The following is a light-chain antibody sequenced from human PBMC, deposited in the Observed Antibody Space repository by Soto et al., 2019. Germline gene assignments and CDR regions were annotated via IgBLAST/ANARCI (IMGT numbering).Light chain of an antibody. CDR2: DAS. CDR3: QQRSKWPWT. Sequence: EIVLTQSPATLSLSPGEGATLSCRASQSVSNYLAWYQQKPGQAPRLLIYDASNRATGIPARFNGSGSGTDFTLTISSLGPEDFALYYCQQRSKWPWTFGQGTKLEI. V-gene: IGKV3-11*01. CDR1: QSVSNY. J-gene: IGKJ1*01.